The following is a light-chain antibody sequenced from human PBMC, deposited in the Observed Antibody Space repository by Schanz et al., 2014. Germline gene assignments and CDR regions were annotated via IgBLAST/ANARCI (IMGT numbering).Light chain of an antibody. V-gene: IGLV2-8*01. CDR1: SSDVGGYNY. CDR2: EGS. Sequence: QSALTQPPSASGSPGQSVTISCTGTSSDVGGYNYVSWYQQHPGKAPKLMIYEGSKRPSGDSNRFSGSKSGNTASLTISGLQPEDEADYYCCSYAGSGLYVFGNGTKLTVL. CDR3: CSYAGSGLYV. J-gene: IGLJ1*01.